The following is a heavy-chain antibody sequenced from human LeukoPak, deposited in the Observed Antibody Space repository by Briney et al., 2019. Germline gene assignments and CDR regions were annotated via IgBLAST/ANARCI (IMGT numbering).Heavy chain of an antibody. CDR3: ASFDYGDYGDY. CDR1: GGSFSGYY. CDR2: INHSGST. J-gene: IGHJ4*02. V-gene: IGHV4-34*01. Sequence: PSETLSLTCAVYGGSFSGYYWSWIRQPPGKGLEWIGEINHSGSTNYNPSLKSRVTISVDTSKNQFSLKLSSVTAADTAVYYCASFDYGDYGDYWGQGTLVTVSS. D-gene: IGHD4-17*01.